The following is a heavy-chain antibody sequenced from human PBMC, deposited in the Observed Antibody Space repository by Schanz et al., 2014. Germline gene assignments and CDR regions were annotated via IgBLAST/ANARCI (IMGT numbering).Heavy chain of an antibody. Sequence: QVQVVQSGAEVKKPGSSVKVSCKTSGVTFSNSPLSWIRQAPGQGLEWMGSIVPTFGTVNYAQKFQARVTITADRSTSTTYMELSSLTSDDTAVYFCAREGGNGDYYFHYWGQGSLVTVSS. CDR2: IVPTFGTV. CDR3: AREGGNGDYYFHY. V-gene: IGHV1-69*08. J-gene: IGHJ4*02. D-gene: IGHD3-16*01. CDR1: GVTFSNSP.